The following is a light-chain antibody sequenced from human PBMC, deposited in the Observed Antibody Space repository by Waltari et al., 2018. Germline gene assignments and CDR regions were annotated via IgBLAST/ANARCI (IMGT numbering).Light chain of an antibody. CDR1: QSVSRA. J-gene: IGKJ1*01. Sequence: EIVLTQSPDTLSLSPGESATLSCRASQSVSRALAWYQQKPGQAPRLLISGASNRASGIPDRFSGSGSGTDFSLTISRLEPEDVAVYHCQHYVRLPVTFGQGTRVEIK. CDR2: GAS. V-gene: IGKV3-20*01. CDR3: QHYVRLPVT.